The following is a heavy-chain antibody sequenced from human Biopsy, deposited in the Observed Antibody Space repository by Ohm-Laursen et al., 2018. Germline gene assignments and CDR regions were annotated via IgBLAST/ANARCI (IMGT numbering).Heavy chain of an antibody. D-gene: IGHD1-1*01. CDR2: ISKGGDT. CDR1: GGSITDDY. CDR3: ARLYRLDDYWNDDPPDAFDV. Sequence: GTLSLTCTVSGGSITDDYWSWIRQSPGKGLEWIGFISKGGDTTYNPSLRGRVAISVDTSKSQFSLKLSSVTAADTAIFFCARLYRLDDYWNDDPPDAFDVWGQGTRVTVSS. V-gene: IGHV4-59*01. J-gene: IGHJ3*01.